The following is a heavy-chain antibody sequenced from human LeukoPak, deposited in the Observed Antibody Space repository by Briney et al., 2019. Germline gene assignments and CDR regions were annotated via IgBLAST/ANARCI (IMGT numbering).Heavy chain of an antibody. D-gene: IGHD5-18*01. CDR2: IYTSGST. Sequence: SEPLSLTCTVSGGSISSYYWSWIRQPAGKGLEWIGRIYTSGSTNYNPSLKSRVTMSVDTSKNQFSLKLSSVTAADTAVYYCAREESGYSYGGYYYYYMDVWGKGTTVTVSS. V-gene: IGHV4-4*07. J-gene: IGHJ6*03. CDR1: GGSISSYY. CDR3: AREESGYSYGGYYYYYMDV.